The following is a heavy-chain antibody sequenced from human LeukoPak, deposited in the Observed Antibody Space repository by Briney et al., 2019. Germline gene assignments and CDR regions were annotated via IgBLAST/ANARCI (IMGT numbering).Heavy chain of an antibody. CDR1: GGSISSSSYY. CDR3: ARDQVGTIFGVDIHYYMDV. V-gene: IGHV4-39*07. Sequence: SETLSLTCTVSGGSISSSSYYWGWIRQPPGKGLEWIGSIYYSGSTYYNPSLKSRVTISVDTSKNQFSLKLSSVTAADTAVYYCARDQVGTIFGVDIHYYMDVWGKGTTVTVSS. CDR2: IYYSGST. D-gene: IGHD3-3*01. J-gene: IGHJ6*03.